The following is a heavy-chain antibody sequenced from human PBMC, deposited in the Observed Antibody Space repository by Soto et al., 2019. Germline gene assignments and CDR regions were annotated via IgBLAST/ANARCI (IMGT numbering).Heavy chain of an antibody. V-gene: IGHV4-4*02. D-gene: IGHD2-2*01. CDR2: IYYSGTS. CDR1: GGSISNDNW. CDR3: AAYASGRRGWFDP. J-gene: IGHJ5*02. Sequence: QVQLQESGPGLVKPSETLSLTCAVSGGSISNDNWWSWVRQAPGKGLEGIGEIYYSGTSNYNPSLKNRVTISIDKSKNQFSLNLNSVTAADTAVYYCAAYASGRRGWFDPWGQGTLVTVSS.